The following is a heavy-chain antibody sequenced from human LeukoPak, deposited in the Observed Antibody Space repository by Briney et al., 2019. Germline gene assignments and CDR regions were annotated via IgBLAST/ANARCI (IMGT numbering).Heavy chain of an antibody. CDR3: AKDTQSYGGNSLDWFDP. D-gene: IGHD2-21*02. CDR1: GFTFSSYS. J-gene: IGHJ5*02. CDR2: ISSSSSYI. V-gene: IGHV3-21*01. Sequence: GGSLRLSCAASGFTFSSYSMNWVRQAPGKGLEWVSSISSSSSYIYYADSVKGRFTISRDNAKNSLYLQMNSLRAEDTAVYYCAKDTQSYGGNSLDWFDPWGQGTLVTVSS.